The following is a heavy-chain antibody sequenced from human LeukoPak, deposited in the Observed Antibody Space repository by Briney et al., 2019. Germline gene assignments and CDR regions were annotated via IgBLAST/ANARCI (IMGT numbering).Heavy chain of an antibody. V-gene: IGHV1-69*06. J-gene: IGHJ6*03. CDR3: ASSSYYDFWSGYLRSNYYYYMDV. Sequence: ASVKVSCKASGGTFSSYEISWVRQAPGQGLEWMGGIIPMFGTAKYAQKFQGRVTITADKSTSTAYMELSSLRSEDTAVYYCASSSYYDFWSGYLRSNYYYYMDVWGKGTTVTVSS. D-gene: IGHD3-3*01. CDR2: IIPMFGTA. CDR1: GGTFSSYE.